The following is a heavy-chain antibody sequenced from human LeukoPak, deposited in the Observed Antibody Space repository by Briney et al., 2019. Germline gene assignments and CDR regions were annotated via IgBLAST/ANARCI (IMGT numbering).Heavy chain of an antibody. CDR2: INPTGGST. D-gene: IGHD1-26*01. J-gene: IGHJ5*02. CDR1: GYAFTRHY. CDR3: ARDNSVGDNAWWFDP. Sequence: ASMKVSCKASGYAFTRHYMHWVRQAPGQGLEWMGLINPTGGSTGYAQKFQGRVTMTRDMSTSTDYMELSSLRSEDMAIYYCARDNSVGDNAWWFDPWGQGTLVTVSS. V-gene: IGHV1-46*01.